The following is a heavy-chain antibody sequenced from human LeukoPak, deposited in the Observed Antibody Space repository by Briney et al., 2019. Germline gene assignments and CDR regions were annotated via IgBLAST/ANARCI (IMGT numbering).Heavy chain of an antibody. V-gene: IGHV3-48*03. Sequence: PGGSLRLSCAASGFNFRSYEMNWVRQAPGKGLEWVSYISNTDETRTYADSVKGRFTISRDNAKNSLYLQMNSLRAEDTAVYYCARDVPFKGYSSWFDPWGQGTLVTVSS. D-gene: IGHD4-11*01. J-gene: IGHJ5*02. CDR1: GFNFRSYE. CDR2: ISNTDETR. CDR3: ARDVPFKGYSSWFDP.